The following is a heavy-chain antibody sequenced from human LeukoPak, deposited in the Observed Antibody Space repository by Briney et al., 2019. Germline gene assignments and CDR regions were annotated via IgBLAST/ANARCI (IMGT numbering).Heavy chain of an antibody. D-gene: IGHD2-8*01. CDR3: AGIPVFGVILHQEPV. V-gene: IGHV1-69*10. Sequence: GASVKVSCKASGGIFSDYALNWVRQAPGQGLEWMGVFIPVLGTANSTQNFQDRVSITADMSTHTVYMGLSSLKSEDTAVYFCAGIPVFGVILHQEPVWGKGTTVTVSS. CDR2: FIPVLGTA. J-gene: IGHJ6*04. CDR1: GGIFSDYA.